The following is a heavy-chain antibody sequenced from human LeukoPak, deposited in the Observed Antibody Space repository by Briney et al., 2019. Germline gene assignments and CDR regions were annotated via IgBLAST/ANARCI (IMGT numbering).Heavy chain of an antibody. CDR1: GGSISSYY. CDR2: IYTSGST. CDR3: ARVPTYGSGSYYNYYYYMDV. Sequence: SDTLSLTCTVSGGSISSYYWSWIRQPAGKGLEWIGRIYTSGSTNNNPSLKSRVTMSVDTSKNQFSLKLSSVTAADTAVYYCARVPTYGSGSYYNYYYYMDVWGKGTTVTVSS. V-gene: IGHV4-4*07. D-gene: IGHD3-10*01. J-gene: IGHJ6*03.